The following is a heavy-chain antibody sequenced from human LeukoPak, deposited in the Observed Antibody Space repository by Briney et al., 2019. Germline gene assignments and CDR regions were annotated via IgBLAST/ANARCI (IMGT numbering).Heavy chain of an antibody. D-gene: IGHD5-18*01. CDR2: MYHSGNT. Sequence: SETLSLTCDVSGYSISSGYYWGWIRQPPGKGLEWIGSMYHSGNTLYNPSLQSRVTISVDTSKNQFSLKLSSVTAADTAVYYCARAASAMVDLNWFDPWGQGTLVTVSS. V-gene: IGHV4-38-2*01. CDR1: GYSISSGYY. J-gene: IGHJ5*02. CDR3: ARAASAMVDLNWFDP.